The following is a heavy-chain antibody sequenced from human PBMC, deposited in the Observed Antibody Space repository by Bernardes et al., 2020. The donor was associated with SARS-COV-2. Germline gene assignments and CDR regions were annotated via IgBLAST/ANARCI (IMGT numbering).Heavy chain of an antibody. CDR1: GFTFSSYA. D-gene: IGHD3-9*01. J-gene: IGHJ4*02. V-gene: IGHV3-23*01. Sequence: AGSLRLSCAASGFTFSSYAMSWVRQAPGKGLEWVSAISGSGGSTYYADSVKGRFTISRDNSKNTLYLQMNSLRAEDTAVYYCAKDRITIFGLVIIKRNWGQGTLVTVSS. CDR2: ISGSGGST. CDR3: AKDRITIFGLVIIKRN.